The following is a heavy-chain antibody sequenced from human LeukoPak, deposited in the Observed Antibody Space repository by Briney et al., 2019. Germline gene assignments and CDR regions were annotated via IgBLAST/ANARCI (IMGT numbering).Heavy chain of an antibody. D-gene: IGHD4-23*01. CDR3: AKDRFGGNSPYYFDY. Sequence: GGSLRLSCAASGFTFGSYAMYWVRQAPGKGLEWVSAIDSGGGTYYADSVKGRFTISRDNSKNTLYLQLNSLRAEDTAVYYCAKDRFGGNSPYYFDYWGQGTLVTVSS. J-gene: IGHJ4*02. CDR2: IDSGGGT. V-gene: IGHV3-23*01. CDR1: GFTFGSYA.